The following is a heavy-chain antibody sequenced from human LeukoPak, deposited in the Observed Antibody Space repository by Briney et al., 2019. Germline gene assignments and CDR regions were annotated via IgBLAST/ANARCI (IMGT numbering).Heavy chain of an antibody. D-gene: IGHD2-15*01. Sequence: GESLKISCKGSGYTFTSYWIGWVGQMPGKGLEWMGIIYPGDSDTRYSPSFQGQVTISADKSISTAYLQWSSLKASDTAMYYCARPYCSGGSCYPHEYYFDFWGQGTLVSVSS. V-gene: IGHV5-51*01. CDR3: ARPYCSGGSCYPHEYYFDF. CDR2: IYPGDSDT. J-gene: IGHJ4*02. CDR1: GYTFTSYW.